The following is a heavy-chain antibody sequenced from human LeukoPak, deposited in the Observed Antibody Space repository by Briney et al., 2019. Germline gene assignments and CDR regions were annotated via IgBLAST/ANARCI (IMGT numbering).Heavy chain of an antibody. D-gene: IGHD6-6*01. V-gene: IGHV4-4*07. J-gene: IGHJ4*02. CDR2: IYTSGST. Sequence: SETLSLICTVSGGSISSYYWSWIRQPAGKGLEWIGRIYTSGSTNYNPSLKSRVTMSVDTSKNQFSLKLSSVTAADTAVYYCARDSAYSSSYDYWGQETLVTVSS. CDR3: ARDSAYSSSYDY. CDR1: GGSISSYY.